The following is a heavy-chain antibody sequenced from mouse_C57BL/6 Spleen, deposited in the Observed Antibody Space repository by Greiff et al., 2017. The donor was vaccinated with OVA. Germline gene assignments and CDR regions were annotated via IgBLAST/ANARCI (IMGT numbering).Heavy chain of an antibody. CDR1: GYTFTSYW. CDR3: ARTGAAQARGDY. D-gene: IGHD3-2*02. J-gene: IGHJ2*01. Sequence: VQLQQPGAELVKPGASVKLSCKASGYTFTSYWMQWVKQRPGQGLEWIGEIDPSDSYTNYNQKFKGKATLTVDTSSSTAYMQLSSLTSEDAAVYDCARTGAAQARGDYWGQGTTLTVSS. CDR2: IDPSDSYT. V-gene: IGHV1-50*01.